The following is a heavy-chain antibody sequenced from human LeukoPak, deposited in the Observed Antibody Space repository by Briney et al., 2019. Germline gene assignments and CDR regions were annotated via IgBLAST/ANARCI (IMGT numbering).Heavy chain of an antibody. V-gene: IGHV3-23*01. CDR3: AKPIVPSAISGAAFDI. CDR1: GFTFSSYA. J-gene: IGHJ3*02. Sequence: GGSLILSCAASGFTFSSYAMSWVRQAPGKGLEWVSLISGSGGSTYYADSVKGPFTISTDNSKNTLYLQMNSLRAEDTAVYYCAKPIVPSAISGAAFDICGDRRLVTVSS. CDR2: ISGSGGST. D-gene: IGHD2-2*02.